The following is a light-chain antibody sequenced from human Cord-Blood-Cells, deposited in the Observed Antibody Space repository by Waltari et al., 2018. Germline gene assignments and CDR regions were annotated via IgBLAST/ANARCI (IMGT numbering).Light chain of an antibody. CDR2: EVS. V-gene: IGLV2-14*01. J-gene: IGLJ2*01. CDR1: SRDGGGFNL. CDR3: SSYTSSSTRV. Sequence: QSALTPPASVSGSPGQSITLSCTGTSRDGGGFNLVPWYQQHPGKAPKLMIYEVSNRPSGVSNRFSGSKSGNTASLTISGLQAEDEADYYCSSYTSSSTRVFGGGTKLTVL.